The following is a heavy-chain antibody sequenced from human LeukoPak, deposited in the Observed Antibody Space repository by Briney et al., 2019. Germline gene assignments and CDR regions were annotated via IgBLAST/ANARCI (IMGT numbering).Heavy chain of an antibody. D-gene: IGHD2-15*01. CDR3: ARVDLRAAYFDY. Sequence: NASETLSLTCTVSGGSISSYYWSWIRQPAGKGLEWIGRIYTSGSTGYNPPLKSRVTMSVDTSKNQFSLKLSSVTAADTAVYYCARVDLRAAYFDYWGQGTLVTVSS. CDR2: IYTSGST. CDR1: GGSISSYY. V-gene: IGHV4-4*07. J-gene: IGHJ4*02.